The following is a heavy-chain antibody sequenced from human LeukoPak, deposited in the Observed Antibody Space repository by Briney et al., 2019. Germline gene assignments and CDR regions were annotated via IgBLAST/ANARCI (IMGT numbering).Heavy chain of an antibody. V-gene: IGHV4-34*01. J-gene: IGHJ4*02. Sequence: PSETLSLTCTVSGGSISSYYWSWIRQPPGKGLEWIGEINHSGSTNYNPSLKSRVTISVDTSKNQFSLKLSSVTAADTAVYYCARVKFRLGPSDWGQGTLVTVSS. CDR2: INHSGST. CDR3: ARVKFRLGPSD. CDR1: GGSISSYY.